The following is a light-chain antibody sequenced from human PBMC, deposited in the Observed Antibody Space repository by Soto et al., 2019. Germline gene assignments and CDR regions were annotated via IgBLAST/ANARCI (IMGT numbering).Light chain of an antibody. CDR1: QSVSSSY. J-gene: IGKJ5*01. Sequence: IVLTQSPCTVSLSPGERATLSCRASQSVSSSYLAWYQQKPGQAPRLLIYGASSRATGIPDRFSGSGSGTDFTLTISRLEPEDFAVYYCQQYGSSPVEFGQGTRLEIK. CDR2: GAS. CDR3: QQYGSSPVE. V-gene: IGKV3-20*01.